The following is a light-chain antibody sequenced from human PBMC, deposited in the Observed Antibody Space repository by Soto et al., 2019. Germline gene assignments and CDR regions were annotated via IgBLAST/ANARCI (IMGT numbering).Light chain of an antibody. V-gene: IGKV1-12*01. CDR2: TAS. CDR1: QDINKW. CDR3: QQGKSFPLT. J-gene: IGKJ4*01. Sequence: DIQMTQSPSSVSASVGDRVTITCRASQDINKWLAWYQQKPGLAPNLVIYTASRLHGGGPSRFSSSASGTDFTLTISRLQPEDVATYYCQQGKSFPLTFGGGTKVDIK.